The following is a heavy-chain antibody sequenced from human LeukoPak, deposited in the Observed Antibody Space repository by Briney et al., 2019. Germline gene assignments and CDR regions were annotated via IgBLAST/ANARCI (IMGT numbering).Heavy chain of an antibody. CDR2: IYYSGST. CDR3: ARENGRYGRIDY. CDR1: GGSISSYY. D-gene: IGHD5-18*01. J-gene: IGHJ4*02. V-gene: IGHV4-59*12. Sequence: SETLSLTCTVSGGSISSYYWSWIRQPPGKGLEWIGYIYYSGSTNYNPSLKSRVTISVDTSKNQFSLKLSSVTAADTAVYYCARENGRYGRIDYWGQGTQVTVSS.